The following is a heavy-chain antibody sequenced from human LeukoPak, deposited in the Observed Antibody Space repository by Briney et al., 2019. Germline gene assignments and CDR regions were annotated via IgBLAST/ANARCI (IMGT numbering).Heavy chain of an antibody. Sequence: SGGSLRLSCAASGFTFSSYSMNWVRQAPGKGLEWVSSISSSSSYIYYADSVKGRFTISRDNAKNSLYLQMNSLRAEDTAVYYCARDEQWLTGPIDYWGRGTLVTVSS. V-gene: IGHV3-21*01. CDR1: GFTFSSYS. J-gene: IGHJ4*02. CDR2: ISSSSSYI. CDR3: ARDEQWLTGPIDY. D-gene: IGHD6-19*01.